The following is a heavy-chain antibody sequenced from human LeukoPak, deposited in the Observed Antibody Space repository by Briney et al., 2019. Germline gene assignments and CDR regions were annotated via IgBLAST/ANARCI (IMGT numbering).Heavy chain of an antibody. CDR2: INSDGTTT. CDR1: GFTFSNYW. V-gene: IGHV3-74*01. CDR3: ARDLGYCGGDCYSSVHWFDP. D-gene: IGHD2-21*02. J-gene: IGHJ5*02. Sequence: QPGGSLRLSCAAAGFTFSNYWMHWVRQAPGKGLVWVSRINSDGTTTNYADSVKGRFTISRDNAKNSLYLQMNSLRAEDTAVYYCARDLGYCGGDCYSSVHWFDPWGQGTLVTVSS.